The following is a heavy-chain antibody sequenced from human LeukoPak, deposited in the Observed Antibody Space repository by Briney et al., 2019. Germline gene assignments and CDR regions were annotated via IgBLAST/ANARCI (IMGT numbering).Heavy chain of an antibody. V-gene: IGHV1-46*01. D-gene: IGHD2/OR15-2a*01. CDR1: GYTFTSYY. J-gene: IGHJ6*03. CDR3: ARTIRIGDYYMDV. CDR2: INPSGGST. Sequence: ASVKVSCKASGYTFTSYYMHWVRQAPGQGLEWMGIINPSGGSTSYAQKFQGRVTMTRDMSTSTVYMELSSLRSEDTAIYYCARTIRIGDYYMDVWGKGTTVTISS.